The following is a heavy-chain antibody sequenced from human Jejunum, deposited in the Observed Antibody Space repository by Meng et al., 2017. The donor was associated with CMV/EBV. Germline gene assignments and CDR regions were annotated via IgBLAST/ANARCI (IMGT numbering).Heavy chain of an antibody. CDR1: GGSFSGYF. J-gene: IGHJ5*02. CDR3: TRVAGYRNNWSDP. D-gene: IGHD5-24*01. CDR2: INQSGTT. Sequence: VSGGSFSGYFWSWIRQPPGKGLEWIGEINQSGTTNYSPALKSRVTMSVNMANNQFSLKLSSVTAADTAIYYCTRVAGYRNNWSDPWGQGTLVTVSS. V-gene: IGHV4-34*01.